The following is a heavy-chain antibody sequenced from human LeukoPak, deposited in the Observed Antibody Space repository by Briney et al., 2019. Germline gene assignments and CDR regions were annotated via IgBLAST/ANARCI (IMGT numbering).Heavy chain of an antibody. CDR2: VSGSGGST. V-gene: IGHV3-23*01. CDR1: GFTFSSYW. J-gene: IGHJ4*02. D-gene: IGHD2-2*02. Sequence: GGSLRLSCAASGFTFSSYWMHWVRQAPGKGLEWVSDVSGSGGSTYYADSVKGRFTISRDNSKNTLYLQMNSLRAEDTAIYYCAKEKRYCSSISCYNDYWGQGTLVTVSS. CDR3: AKEKRYCSSISCYNDY.